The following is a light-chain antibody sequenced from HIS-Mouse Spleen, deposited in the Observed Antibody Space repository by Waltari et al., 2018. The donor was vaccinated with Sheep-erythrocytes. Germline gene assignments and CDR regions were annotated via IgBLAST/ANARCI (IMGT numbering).Light chain of an antibody. CDR2: EVS. J-gene: IGLJ3*02. Sequence: QSALTQPASVSGSPGQSITISCTGTSRDVGGYKYVSWYQQHPGKAPKLMIYEVSNRPSGVSNRFSGSKSGNTASLTISGLQAEDEADYYCSSYTSSSWVFGGGTKLTVL. CDR3: SSYTSSSWV. CDR1: SRDVGGYKY. V-gene: IGLV2-14*01.